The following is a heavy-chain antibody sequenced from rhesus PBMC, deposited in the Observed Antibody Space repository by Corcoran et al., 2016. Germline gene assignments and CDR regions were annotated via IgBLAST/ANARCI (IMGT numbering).Heavy chain of an antibody. J-gene: IGHJ3*01. CDR1: GASISSNY. D-gene: IGHD4-29*01. V-gene: IGHV4S2*01. CDR3: ARVGHGSRYSGAVFDF. Sequence: QVQLQESGPGLVKPSESLPLTCAVSGASISSNYWSWIRQALGKGMEWIGRIYGSRVRTDYTPPLQSRVTISIHTSKTQFSLKLSAVTAADTAVYYCARVGHGSRYSGAVFDFWGQGLRVTVSS. CDR2: IYGSRVRT.